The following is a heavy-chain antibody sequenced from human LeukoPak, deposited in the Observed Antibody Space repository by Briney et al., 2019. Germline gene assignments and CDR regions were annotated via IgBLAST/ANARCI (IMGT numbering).Heavy chain of an antibody. CDR3: GRGHWGLDY. J-gene: IGHJ4*02. V-gene: IGHV3-11*04. Sequence: GGSLRLSCTASGFTFSDSYMTWIRQAPGKGLEWVSYISNSGREINYADSVKGGFTISRDNAMSSLYLQMNSLRVEDTAVYYCGRGHWGLDYWGQGTLVTVSS. CDR2: ISNSGREI. D-gene: IGHD7-27*01. CDR1: GFTFSDSY.